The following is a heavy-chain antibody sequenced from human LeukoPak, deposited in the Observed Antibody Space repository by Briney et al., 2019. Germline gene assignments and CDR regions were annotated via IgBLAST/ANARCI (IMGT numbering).Heavy chain of an antibody. D-gene: IGHD4-17*01. V-gene: IGHV3-23*01. CDR2: ISGSGGST. CDR1: GFTFSSYA. Sequence: PGGSLRLSCAASGFTFSSYAMSWVRQAPGKGLEWVSAISGSGGSTYYADSVKGRFTISRDNSKNTLHLQMNSLRAEDTAVYYCAKDLSHGDYCMDVWGQGTTVTVSS. CDR3: AKDLSHGDYCMDV. J-gene: IGHJ6*02.